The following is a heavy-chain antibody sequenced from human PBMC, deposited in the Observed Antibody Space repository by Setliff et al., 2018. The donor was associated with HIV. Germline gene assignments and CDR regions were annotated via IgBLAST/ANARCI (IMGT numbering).Heavy chain of an antibody. D-gene: IGHD6-13*01. Sequence: PSETLSLTCAVSGYSISSGYYWGCIRQPPGKGLEWIGSTYHSGSTYYNPSLKSRVTISVDTSKNEFSLKLSSVTAADTAVYYCARHDDTSSWLDAFDIWGQGTMVTVSS. CDR3: ARHDDTSSWLDAFDI. CDR2: TYHSGST. V-gene: IGHV4-38-2*01. CDR1: GYSISSGYY. J-gene: IGHJ3*02.